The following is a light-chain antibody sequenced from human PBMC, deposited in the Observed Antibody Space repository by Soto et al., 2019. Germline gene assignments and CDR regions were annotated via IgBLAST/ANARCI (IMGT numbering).Light chain of an antibody. CDR1: QSRGSNF. CDR3: QQYGNSPLT. CDR2: ASS. J-gene: IGKJ4*01. V-gene: IGKV3-20*01. Sequence: IVLTQSPGTLSLSPGERATLSCKTSQSRGSNFLAWYQHKPGQAPRLLIYASSNRATGIPDRFSGSAAGTDFTLTINRLEPEDVAVYYCQQYGNSPLTFGAGTKVDIK.